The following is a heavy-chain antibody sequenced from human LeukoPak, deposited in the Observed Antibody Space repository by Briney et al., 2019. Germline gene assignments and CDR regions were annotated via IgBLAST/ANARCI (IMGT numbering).Heavy chain of an antibody. V-gene: IGHV3-20*04. CDR2: INWNGGNT. CDR3: ARDPSGYRGIPLDY. Sequence: GGSLRLSCAASGFTFGDYGMSWVRQAPGKGLEWVSSINWNGGNTAYADSVKGRFTISRDTAKDSLYLQLNSLRAEDTAVYYCARDPSGYRGIPLDYWGQGTLVTVSS. CDR1: GFTFGDYG. J-gene: IGHJ4*02. D-gene: IGHD5-18*01.